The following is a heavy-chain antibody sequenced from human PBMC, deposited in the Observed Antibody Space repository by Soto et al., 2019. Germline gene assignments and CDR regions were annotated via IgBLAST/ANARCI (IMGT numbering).Heavy chain of an antibody. V-gene: IGHV1-18*01. Sequence: QVQLVQSGAEVKNPGASVKVSCKASGYTFTSYGISWVRQAPGQGLEWMGWISAYNGNTTHARKLQGRDNMTTDTSTSTAYMELRSLRYDDTAVYYCARDLHDFWSSSISRSGAFDIWGQGTMVTVSS. CDR3: ARDLHDFWSSSISRSGAFDI. CDR1: GYTFTSYG. D-gene: IGHD3-3*01. CDR2: ISAYNGNT. J-gene: IGHJ3*02.